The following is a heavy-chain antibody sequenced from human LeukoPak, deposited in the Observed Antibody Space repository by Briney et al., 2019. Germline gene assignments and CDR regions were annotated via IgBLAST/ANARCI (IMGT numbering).Heavy chain of an antibody. J-gene: IGHJ4*02. V-gene: IGHV4-59*01. CDR1: GGSISNNY. CDR3: ASHKGF. CDR2: IYYSGST. Sequence: SSETLSLTCTVSGGSISNNYWSWFRQPPGKGLEWIGYIYYSGSTNYNPSLKSRVTISVDTSKSQFSLKLSSVTAADTAVYHCASHKGFWGQGTLVTVSS.